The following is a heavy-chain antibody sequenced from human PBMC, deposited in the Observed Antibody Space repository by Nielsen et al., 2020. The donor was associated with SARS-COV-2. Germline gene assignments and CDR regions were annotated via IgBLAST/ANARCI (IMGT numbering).Heavy chain of an antibody. CDR2: FYYSGST. J-gene: IGHJ6*02. CDR3: AREREKGGILLHYYYGMDV. D-gene: IGHD1-26*01. CDR1: GGSISSYY. Sequence: SETLSLTCTVSGGSISSYYWGWVRQPPGKRLEWIGYFYYSGSTYYNPSLKSRVTISVDTSKNQFSLKLSSVTAADTAVYYCAREREKGGILLHYYYGMDVWGQGTTVTVSS. V-gene: IGHV4-59*12.